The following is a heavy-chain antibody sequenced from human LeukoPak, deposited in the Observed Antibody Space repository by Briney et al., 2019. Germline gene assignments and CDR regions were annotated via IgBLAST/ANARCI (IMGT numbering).Heavy chain of an antibody. CDR1: DDSITMYY. D-gene: IGHD4-11*01. CDR2: VDHTGST. CDR3: ARGRVSSSTWYSTYYYYFYMDV. J-gene: IGHJ6*03. Sequence: SETLSLTCTVSDDSITMYYWTWIRQPPGKGLEWIGYVDHTGSTKFNPSLIGRVSISRDTSKNLFSLRLRSVTAADTAVYFCARGRVSSSTWYSTYYYYFYMDVWGKGTTVTVSS. V-gene: IGHV4-59*01.